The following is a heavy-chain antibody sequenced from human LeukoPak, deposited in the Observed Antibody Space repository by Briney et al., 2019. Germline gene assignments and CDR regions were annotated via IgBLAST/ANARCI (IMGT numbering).Heavy chain of an antibody. CDR2: IYSGGRT. CDR1: GFTISANF. J-gene: IGHJ4*02. D-gene: IGHD3-10*01. CDR3: AREHGRGVISPYFDD. Sequence: GGSLRLSCAASGFTISANFMSWVRQAPGKGLEWVSVIYSGGRTEYTDSVKGRFSMSRDNSKSTLYLQMSGLRVEDTAVYYCAREHGRGVISPYFDDWGPGTLVTVSS. V-gene: IGHV3-66*01.